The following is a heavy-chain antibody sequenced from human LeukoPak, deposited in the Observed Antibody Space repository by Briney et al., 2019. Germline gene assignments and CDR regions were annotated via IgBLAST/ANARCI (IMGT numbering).Heavy chain of an antibody. Sequence: PSETLSLTCDVSGGSISSYYWSWIRQPPGKGLEWIGYIYYSGSTNYNPSLKSRVTISVDTSKNQFSLKLSSVTAADTAVYYCARRGLGADDAFDIWGQGTMVTVSS. V-gene: IGHV4-59*01. CDR3: ARRGLGADDAFDI. D-gene: IGHD3-16*01. CDR1: GGSISSYY. CDR2: IYYSGST. J-gene: IGHJ3*02.